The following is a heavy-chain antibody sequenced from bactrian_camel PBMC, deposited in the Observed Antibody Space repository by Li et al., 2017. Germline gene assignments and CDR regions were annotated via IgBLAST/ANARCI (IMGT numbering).Heavy chain of an antibody. CDR1: GFTFNSYF. CDR2: IRADGSDG. Sequence: VQLVESGGGTVQPGGSLRLSCVGSGFTFNSYFMSWVRQAPGKGLEWVASIRADGSDGYYADSVKGRFTISRDSAKNTVYLQMNSLKPDDTGMNVCAIGRGYYCGTLREDPFLDWGQGTQVTVS. CDR3: AIGRGYYCGTLREDPFLD. J-gene: IGHJ4*01. D-gene: IGHD1*01. V-gene: IGHV3S5*01.